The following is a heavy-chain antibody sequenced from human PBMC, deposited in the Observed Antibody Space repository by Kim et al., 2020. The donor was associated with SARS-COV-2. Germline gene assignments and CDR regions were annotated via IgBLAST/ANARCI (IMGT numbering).Heavy chain of an antibody. V-gene: IGHV3-73*01. CDR3: TRLDLGGMDV. CDR1: GFTFSGSA. Sequence: GGSLRLSCAASGFTFSGSAMHWVRQASGKGLEWVGRIRSKAISYATAYAAWVKGRFTISRDDSKNTAYLLMDSLKTEDTAVYYCTRLDLGGMDVWGQGTTVSVSS. J-gene: IGHJ6*02. CDR2: IRSKAISYAT. D-gene: IGHD3-16*01.